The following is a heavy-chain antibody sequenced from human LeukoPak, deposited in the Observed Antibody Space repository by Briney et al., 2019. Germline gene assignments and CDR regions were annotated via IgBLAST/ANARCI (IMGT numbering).Heavy chain of an antibody. Sequence: ASVKVSCKASGYTFTSYGISWVRQAPGQGLEWMGRISAYNGNTNYAQKLQGRVTMTTDTSTSTAYMELRSLRSDDTAVYYCARGDCSSTRCSLGFDYWGQGTLVTVSS. CDR2: ISAYNGNT. D-gene: IGHD2-2*01. J-gene: IGHJ4*02. CDR3: ARGDCSSTRCSLGFDY. V-gene: IGHV1-18*01. CDR1: GYTFTSYG.